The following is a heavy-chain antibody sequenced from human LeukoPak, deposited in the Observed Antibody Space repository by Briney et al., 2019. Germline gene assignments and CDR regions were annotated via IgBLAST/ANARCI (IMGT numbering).Heavy chain of an antibody. CDR1: GGSISSYY. J-gene: IGHJ4*02. V-gene: IGHV4-59*08. CDR2: IYYSGST. Sequence: SETLSLTCTVSGGSISSYYWSWIRQPPGKGLEWIGYIYYSGSTNYNPSLKSRVTISVDTSKNQFPLKLSSVTAADTAVYYCARHGDYGLNYFDYWGQGTLVTVSS. D-gene: IGHD4-17*01. CDR3: ARHGDYGLNYFDY.